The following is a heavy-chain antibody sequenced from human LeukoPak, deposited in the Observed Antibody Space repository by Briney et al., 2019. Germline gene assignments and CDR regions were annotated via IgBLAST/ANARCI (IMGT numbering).Heavy chain of an antibody. V-gene: IGHV4-59*08. CDR2: IFHTGTA. Sequence: SETLSLTCNVSSGSMTSYYWSWIRQPPGRGLEWIGYIFHTGTATYNPSLKSRFTMSVDTSRKQFSLKVTSVTAADTAVYYCASQVHWAAALDSWGQGTLVSVSS. CDR1: SGSMTSYY. J-gene: IGHJ4*02. D-gene: IGHD6-13*01. CDR3: ASQVHWAAALDS.